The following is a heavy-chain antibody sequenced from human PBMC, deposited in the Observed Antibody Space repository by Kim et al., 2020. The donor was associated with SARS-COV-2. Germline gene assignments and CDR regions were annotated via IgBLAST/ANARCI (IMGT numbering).Heavy chain of an antibody. CDR2: IYYSGST. CDR1: GGSISSSSYY. D-gene: IGHD3-10*01. J-gene: IGHJ4*02. CDR3: ARHVLTHRVRGVTYLSYFDY. V-gene: IGHV4-39*01. Sequence: SETLSLTCTVSGGSISSSSYYWGWIRQPPGKGLEWIGSIYYSGSTYYNPSLKSRVTISVDTSKNQFSLKLSSVTAADTAVYYCARHVLTHRVRGVTYLSYFDYWGQGTLVTVSS.